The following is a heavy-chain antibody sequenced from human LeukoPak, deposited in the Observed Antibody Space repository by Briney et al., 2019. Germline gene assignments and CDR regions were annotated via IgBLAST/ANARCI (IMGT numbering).Heavy chain of an antibody. CDR2: IRAKLYGATT. CDR1: GFTFGDYA. J-gene: IGHJ4*02. V-gene: IGHV3-49*04. Sequence: PGRSLRLSCAASGFTFGDYAMSWVRQAPGKGQECVGFIRAKLYGATTEYAASVKGRFTILRDDSKSIAYPQMDSLKAEDTAVYYCTRGVVGGYDPYYFDHWGQGTLVTVSS. D-gene: IGHD5-12*01. CDR3: TRGVVGGYDPYYFDH.